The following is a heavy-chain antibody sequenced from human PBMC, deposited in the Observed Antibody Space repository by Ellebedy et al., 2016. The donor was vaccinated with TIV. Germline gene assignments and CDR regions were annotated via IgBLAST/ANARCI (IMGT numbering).Heavy chain of an antibody. Sequence: KVSCKGSGYSFTSYWIGWVRQVPGNGLDLMGIPHPVDSDTKYSPSFQGQVTISADKSISTAYVQWNSLKASDTATYYCARPRYDSSGFYPHDAFDVWGRGTVVTVSS. CDR2: PHPVDSDT. V-gene: IGHV5-51*01. D-gene: IGHD3-22*01. CDR1: GYSFTSYW. CDR3: ARPRYDSSGFYPHDAFDV. J-gene: IGHJ3*01.